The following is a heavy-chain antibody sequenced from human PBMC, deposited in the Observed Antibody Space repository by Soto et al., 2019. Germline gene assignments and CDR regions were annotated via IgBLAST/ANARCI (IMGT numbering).Heavy chain of an antibody. D-gene: IGHD2-21*02. Sequence: SETLSLTCTVSGGSIKNYYWSWIRQPPGQGLEWIGYIFYSGISNYNPSLKNRVTMSIDTSKNQFSLNLTSVTAADTALYYCARDGPNRPIFSGGDCYSDYFDYWGQGSLVPVSS. CDR2: IFYSGIS. J-gene: IGHJ4*02. CDR1: GGSIKNYY. V-gene: IGHV4-59*01. CDR3: ARDGPNRPIFSGGDCYSDYFDY.